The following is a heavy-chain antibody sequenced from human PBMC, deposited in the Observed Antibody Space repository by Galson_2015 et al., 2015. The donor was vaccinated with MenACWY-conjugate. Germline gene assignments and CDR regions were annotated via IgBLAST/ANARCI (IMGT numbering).Heavy chain of an antibody. Sequence: CAISGDSVSSNSAAWNFIIHSPSRGLEWLGRTYYKSKWYTDYAVSVKTRITITPDTSKNRFSLQLISLTPEDTAIYYCARELISSRGWYAIDYWGQGTLVTVSS. V-gene: IGHV6-1*01. CDR1: GDSVSSNSAA. J-gene: IGHJ4*02. D-gene: IGHD6-13*01. CDR3: ARELISSRGWYAIDY. CDR2: TYYKSKWYT.